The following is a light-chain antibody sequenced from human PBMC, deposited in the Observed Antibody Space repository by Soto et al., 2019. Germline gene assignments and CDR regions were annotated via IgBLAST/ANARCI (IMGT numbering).Light chain of an antibody. J-gene: IGKJ1*01. CDR1: QSISKW. Sequence: DIQMTQSPSTLSASVGDRVTITCRASQSISKWLAWYQQKPGKAPNLLIYDASTLESGVPSRFSGSGSGTEFTLTITGLQPDDVATYYCQQYNSYSPETFGQGTKVEI. CDR3: QQYNSYSPET. V-gene: IGKV1-5*01. CDR2: DAS.